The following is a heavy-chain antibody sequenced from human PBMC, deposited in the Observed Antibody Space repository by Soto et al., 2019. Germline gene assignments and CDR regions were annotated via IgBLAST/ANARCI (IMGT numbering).Heavy chain of an antibody. D-gene: IGHD3-16*02. CDR2: IYPNGRT. V-gene: IGHV4-59*01. CDR3: ASMRGLGEISPFFDQ. CDR1: SASLDSDN. J-gene: IGHJ4*02. Sequence: QVHLQESGPGLVKPSETLSLTCAVSSASLDSDNWSWIRQPPGKGLEWIGHIYPNGRTNYKPSLRGRVAISRDKSMNQSSLRLDSVAAADAAAYFCASMRGLGEISPFFDQWGQGTLVTVSS.